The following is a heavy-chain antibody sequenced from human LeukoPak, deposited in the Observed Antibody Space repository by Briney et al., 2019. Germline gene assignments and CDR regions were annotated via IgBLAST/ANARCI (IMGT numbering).Heavy chain of an antibody. CDR1: GGYISDYF. CDR3: ARESVAAGTRWFDY. J-gene: IGHJ4*02. D-gene: IGHD6-13*01. Sequence: SETLSLTCTVFGGYISDYFWTWIRQSAGKGLEWIGRVQISENNNYNPSLRSRVTLTLDTSKNQFSLQLTSVTAADTAIYYCARESVAAGTRWFDYWGQGTLVAVSS. V-gene: IGHV4-4*07. CDR2: VQISENN.